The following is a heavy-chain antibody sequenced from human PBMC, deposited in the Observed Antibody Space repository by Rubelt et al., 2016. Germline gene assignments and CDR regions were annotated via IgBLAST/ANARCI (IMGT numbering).Heavy chain of an antibody. J-gene: IGHJ3*02. V-gene: IGHV3-73*01. CDR2: IRSKANGYAT. Sequence: IRSKANGYATAYAASVKGRFTISRDDSKNTAYLQMNSLKTEDTAVYYCTRQVESYSSSWYFNDAFDIWGQGTMVTVS. D-gene: IGHD6-13*01. CDR3: TRQVESYSSSWYFNDAFDI.